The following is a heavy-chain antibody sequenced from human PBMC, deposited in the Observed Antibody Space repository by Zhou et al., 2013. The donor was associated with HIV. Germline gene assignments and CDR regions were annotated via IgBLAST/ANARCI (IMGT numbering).Heavy chain of an antibody. D-gene: IGHD3-3*01. V-gene: IGHV1-2*02. J-gene: IGHJ6*03. CDR1: GYTFTGYY. CDR2: INPNSGGT. Sequence: QVQLVQSGAEVKKPGASVKVSCKASGYTFTGYYMHWVRQAPGQGLEWMGWINPNSGGTNYAQKFQGRVTMTRDTSISTAYMELSRLRSDDTAVYYCARERDDFWSGYYPHYYMDVWGKGTTVIVSS. CDR3: ARERDDFWSGYYPHYYMDV.